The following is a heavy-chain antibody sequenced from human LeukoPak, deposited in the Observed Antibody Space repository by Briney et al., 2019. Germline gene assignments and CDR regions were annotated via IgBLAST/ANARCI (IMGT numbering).Heavy chain of an antibody. Sequence: GGSLRLSCAASGFTFDEYGMAWVRQAPGKGLELVSGINWNGGRTNYADSVKGRFTISRDNATKSLYLQMNSLRAEDTALYYCARGYSTGWYLSSWGQGTLVTVSS. D-gene: IGHD6-19*01. V-gene: IGHV3-20*04. CDR2: INWNGGRT. J-gene: IGHJ5*02. CDR3: ARGYSTGWYLSS. CDR1: GFTFDEYG.